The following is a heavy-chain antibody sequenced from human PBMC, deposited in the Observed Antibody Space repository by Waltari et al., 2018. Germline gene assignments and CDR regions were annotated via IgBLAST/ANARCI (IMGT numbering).Heavy chain of an antibody. CDR1: GYTFTSYG. CDR2: ISAYNGNT. J-gene: IGHJ6*02. D-gene: IGHD6-19*01. V-gene: IGHV1-18*01. Sequence: QVQLVQSGAEVKKPGASVKVSCKASGYTFTSYGISWVRQAPGQGLEWMGWISAYNGNTNYAQKLQVRVTMTTDTSTSTAYMELRRLRSDDTAVYYCARDHGIAVAGVYYYYGMDVWGQGTTVTVSS. CDR3: ARDHGIAVAGVYYYYGMDV.